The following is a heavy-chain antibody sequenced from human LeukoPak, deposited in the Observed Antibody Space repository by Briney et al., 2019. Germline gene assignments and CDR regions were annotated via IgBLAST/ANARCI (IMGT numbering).Heavy chain of an antibody. J-gene: IGHJ4*02. CDR1: GYRFTNYY. V-gene: IGHV1-8*02. CDR3: AKDRFGELFPIDY. D-gene: IGHD3-10*01. CDR2: MNPNSGNT. Sequence: ASVKVSCKASGYRFTNYYMHWVRQAPGQGLEWMGWMNPNSGNTGYAQKFQGRVTMTRNTSISTAYMELSSLRSEDTAVYYCAKDRFGELFPIDYWGQGTLVTVSS.